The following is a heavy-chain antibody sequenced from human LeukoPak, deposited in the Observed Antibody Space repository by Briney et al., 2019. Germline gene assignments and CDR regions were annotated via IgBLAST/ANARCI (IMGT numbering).Heavy chain of an antibody. D-gene: IGHD6-19*01. V-gene: IGHV1-69*06. J-gene: IGHJ4*02. Sequence: PVKVSCKASGGTFSRYAISWVRQAPGQRLEWMGGIIPIFGTANYAQKFQGRVTITADKSTSTAYMELSSLRSEDTAVYYCARMGGVAGSDYWGQGTLVTVSS. CDR1: GGTFSRYA. CDR2: IIPIFGTA. CDR3: ARMGGVAGSDY.